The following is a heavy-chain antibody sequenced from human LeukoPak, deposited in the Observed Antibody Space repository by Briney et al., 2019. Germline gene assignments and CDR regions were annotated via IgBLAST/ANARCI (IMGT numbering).Heavy chain of an antibody. CDR3: ARIGYSISWSGDY. CDR1: GFTFGSYA. D-gene: IGHD6-13*01. J-gene: IGHJ4*02. V-gene: IGHV3-23*01. CDR2: ISGSGGST. Sequence: PGGSLRLSCAASGFTFGSYAMSWVRQAPGKGLEWVSAISGSGGSTYYADSVKGRFTISRDNSKNTLYLQMNGLRVEDTAVYYCARIGYSISWSGDYWGQGSLVTVSS.